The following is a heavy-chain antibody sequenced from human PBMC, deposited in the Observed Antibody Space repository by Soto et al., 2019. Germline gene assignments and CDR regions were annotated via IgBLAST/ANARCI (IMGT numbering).Heavy chain of an antibody. CDR3: ARESGALTVTRYNWCDP. V-gene: IGHV3-33*01. CDR2: IWYDGSNK. J-gene: IGHJ5*02. Sequence: QVQLVESGGGVVQPGRSLRLSCAASGFTFSSYGMHWVRQAPGKGLDWVAVIWYDGSNKYYADSVKGRFTISRDNSKNTLYLQMNGLRAEDTAVYYCARESGALTVTRYNWCDPWGQGTLVTVSS. CDR1: GFTFSSYG. D-gene: IGHD4-4*01.